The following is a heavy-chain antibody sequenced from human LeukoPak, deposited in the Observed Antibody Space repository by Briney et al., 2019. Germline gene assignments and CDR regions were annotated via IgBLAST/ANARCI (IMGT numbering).Heavy chain of an antibody. J-gene: IGHJ4*02. CDR3: VRELSGGTFVS. V-gene: IGHV1-46*01. Sequence: GASVKVSCKASGYSFTNYLIYWMRPAPGQGLGWLGIINPSSGDTGYAQNFRNRVTKGRDTSTTTDNMELSSLKSEDTAVYYFVRELSGGTFVSWGQRALVTVSS. CDR1: GYSFTNYL. D-gene: IGHD3-10*01. CDR2: INPSSGDT.